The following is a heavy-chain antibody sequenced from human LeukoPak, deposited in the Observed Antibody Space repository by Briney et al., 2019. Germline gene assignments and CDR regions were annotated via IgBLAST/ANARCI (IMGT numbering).Heavy chain of an antibody. CDR3: AADRGYSGYLDY. V-gene: IGHV1-58*01. D-gene: IGHD1-26*01. CDR2: IVVGSGKT. Sequence: SVKVSCKASGFTFTSSAVQWVRQARGQRLEWIGWIVVGSGKTNYAQKFQERVTITRDMSTSTAYMEVSSLRSEDTAVYYCAADRGYSGYLDYWGQGTLVTVSS. CDR1: GFTFTSSA. J-gene: IGHJ4*02.